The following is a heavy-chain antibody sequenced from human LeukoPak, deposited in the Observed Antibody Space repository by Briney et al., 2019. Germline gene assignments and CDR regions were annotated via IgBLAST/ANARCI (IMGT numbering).Heavy chain of an antibody. J-gene: IGHJ4*02. CDR2: ISDSGRT. V-gene: IGHV4-4*07. CDR1: AGSHTGYY. D-gene: IGHD2-21*02. Sequence: SETLSLTCTVSAGSHTGYYWTWIRQPAGKGLEWMGRISDSGRTYYNPSLESRVTISLDTSNNQFSLRVTSVTAADTAVYYCASGRDMTPIPGYCSFVYWGQGTLVSVSS. CDR3: ASGRDMTPIPGYCSFVY.